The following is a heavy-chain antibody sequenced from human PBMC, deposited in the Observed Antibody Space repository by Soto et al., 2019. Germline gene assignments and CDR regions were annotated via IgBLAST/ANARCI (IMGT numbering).Heavy chain of an antibody. V-gene: IGHV5-51*01. CDR1: GYSFTIYW. J-gene: IGHJ6*01. CDR3: ARNGLYRTDGTHPYYYYGMDV. D-gene: IGHD6-13*01. CDR2: IYPGDSDT. Sequence: PGESLKISCNGSGYSFTIYWIGWVLQMPGKGLDWMGVIYPGDSDTRYSPSFQGQVTISADKSISTAYLQWSSLKASDTAMYYCARNGLYRTDGTHPYYYYGMDVWGQGTTVTV.